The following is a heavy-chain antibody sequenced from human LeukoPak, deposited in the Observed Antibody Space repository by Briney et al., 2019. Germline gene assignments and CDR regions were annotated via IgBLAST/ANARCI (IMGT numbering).Heavy chain of an antibody. CDR1: GGTFSSYA. D-gene: IGHD6-6*01. V-gene: IGHV1-69*01. Sequence: GSSVKVSCRASGGTFSSYAISWVRQAPGQGLEWMGGIIPIFGTANYAQKLQGRVTITADESTSTAYMELSSLRSEDTAVYYCARCSMAARNYYYYGMDVWGQGTTVTVSS. CDR2: IIPIFGTA. J-gene: IGHJ6*02. CDR3: ARCSMAARNYYYYGMDV.